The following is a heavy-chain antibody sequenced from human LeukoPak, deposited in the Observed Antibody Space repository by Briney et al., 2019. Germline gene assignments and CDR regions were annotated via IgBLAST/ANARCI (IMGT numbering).Heavy chain of an antibody. CDR3: ARDKYDDNGYFLGNDY. CDR1: GGSITSGEYY. V-gene: IGHV4-30-4*01. Sequence: PSETLSLTCTVSGGSITSGEYYCSWIRQPPGKGLEWIGYVAYSGSTNFNPSLTSRVTMSVDTSKNQFSLKLTSVTATDTAVYYCARDKYDDNGYFLGNDYWGQGTLVTVSS. CDR2: VAYSGST. J-gene: IGHJ4*02. D-gene: IGHD3-22*01.